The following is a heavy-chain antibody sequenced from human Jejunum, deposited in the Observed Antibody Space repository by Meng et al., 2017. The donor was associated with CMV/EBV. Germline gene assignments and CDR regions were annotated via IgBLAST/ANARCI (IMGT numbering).Heavy chain of an antibody. CDR1: GVTFSSHW. D-gene: IGHD1-26*01. V-gene: IGHV3-74*01. CDR3: VRAGSGNAYGLFDY. J-gene: IGHJ4*02. Sequence: GVTFSSHWMNWGRQGPGKGLVWVSRINGAGSDISYADSVKGRFTISRDNAENTLYLQMNSLRAEDMAVYYCVRAGSGNAYGLFDYWGQGTLVTVSS. CDR2: INGAGSDI.